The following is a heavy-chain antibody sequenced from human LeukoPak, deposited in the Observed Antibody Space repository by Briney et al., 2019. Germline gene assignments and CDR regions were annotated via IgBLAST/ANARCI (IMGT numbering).Heavy chain of an antibody. CDR2: ISSSSSTI. V-gene: IGHV3-48*01. CDR3: ARGHTAVTRHFDF. Sequence: GGSLRLSCAASGFTFSSYSMNWVRQAPGKGLEWVSYISSSSSTIYYADSVKGRFTISRDNAKNLLYLDMNSLRAEDTAVYYCARGHTAVTRHFDFWGQGTLVTVSS. CDR1: GFTFSSYS. J-gene: IGHJ4*02. D-gene: IGHD4-17*01.